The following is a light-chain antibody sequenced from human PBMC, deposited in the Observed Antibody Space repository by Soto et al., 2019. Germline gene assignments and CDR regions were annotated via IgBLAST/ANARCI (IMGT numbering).Light chain of an antibody. CDR1: SSDVGGYNY. J-gene: IGLJ2*01. CDR3: SSYAGSNNFVV. V-gene: IGLV2-8*01. CDR2: EVS. Sequence: QSALTQSPSASGSPGQSVTISCTGTSSDVGGYNYVSWYQQHPGKAPKLMIYEVSKRPSGVPDRFSGSKSGNTASLTVSGPQSEDEADYYCSSYAGSNNFVVFGGGTKLTVL.